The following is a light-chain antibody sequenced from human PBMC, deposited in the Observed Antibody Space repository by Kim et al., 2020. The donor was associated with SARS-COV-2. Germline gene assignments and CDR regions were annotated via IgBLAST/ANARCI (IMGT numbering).Light chain of an antibody. CDR2: DTF. CDR1: QTIVTF. J-gene: IGKJ3*01. V-gene: IGKV1-39*01. Sequence: ASVGYRVSITCRASQTIVTFLNWYQQKAGKAPKLLIHDTFTLQSGVPSRFSGSGSGTDFTLTISSLQPEDVATYFCQQSHTTPFTFGPGTKVDIK. CDR3: QQSHTTPFT.